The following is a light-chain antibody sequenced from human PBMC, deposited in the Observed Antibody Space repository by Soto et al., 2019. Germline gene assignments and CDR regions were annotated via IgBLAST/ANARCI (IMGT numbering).Light chain of an antibody. CDR2: GAS. Sequence: ETVMTQSPGTLSLSPGERATLSCRASQSVSSGYLAWYQQKPGQAPSLLIFGASNRATGIPDRFTGSGSGTDFTLTISRLEPEDFAVYYWQQYGISQITFGQGTKLEIK. CDR1: QSVSSGY. V-gene: IGKV3-20*01. J-gene: IGKJ2*01. CDR3: QQYGISQIT.